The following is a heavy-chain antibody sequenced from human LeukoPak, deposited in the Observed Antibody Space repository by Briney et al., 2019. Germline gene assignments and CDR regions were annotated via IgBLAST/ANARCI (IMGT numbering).Heavy chain of an antibody. CDR2: IYPGDSDT. CDR1: EYSFTYW. Sequence: GESLKISCKGSEYSFTYWIAWIRQMPGKGLEWMGIIYPGDSDTRYSPSFQGQVTISADKSTNTAYMQWSSLKASDTAIYYCARLAPATSWTDPGFDYWGQGTLVTVSS. V-gene: IGHV5-51*01. D-gene: IGHD2-2*01. J-gene: IGHJ4*02. CDR3: ARLAPATSWTDPGFDY.